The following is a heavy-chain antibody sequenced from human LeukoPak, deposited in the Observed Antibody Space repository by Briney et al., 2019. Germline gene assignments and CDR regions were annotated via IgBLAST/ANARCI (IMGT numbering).Heavy chain of an antibody. CDR1: GFTFSTYW. V-gene: IGHV3-7*01. Sequence: PGRSLRLSCAASGFTFSTYWMGWVRQAPGKGLEWVAKIKPDGSEKDHVDSVKGRFTISRDNAKNPLYLQLNSLRAEDTAVYYCARSRFYFDYWGQGTLVTVSS. CDR3: ARSRFYFDY. CDR2: IKPDGSEK. J-gene: IGHJ4*02.